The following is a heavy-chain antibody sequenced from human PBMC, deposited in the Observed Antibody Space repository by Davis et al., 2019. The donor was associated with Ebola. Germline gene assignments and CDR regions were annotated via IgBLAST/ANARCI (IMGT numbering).Heavy chain of an antibody. V-gene: IGHV4-59*01. CDR1: GGSISSYY. Sequence: SETLSLTCTVSGGSISSYYWSWIRQPPGKGLEWIGYIYYSGSTNYNPSLKSRVTISVDTSKNQFSLKLSSVTAADTAVYYCARQPTTVTTIDRFDPWGQGTLVTVSS. CDR3: ARQPTTVTTIDRFDP. CDR2: IYYSGST. J-gene: IGHJ5*02. D-gene: IGHD4-17*01.